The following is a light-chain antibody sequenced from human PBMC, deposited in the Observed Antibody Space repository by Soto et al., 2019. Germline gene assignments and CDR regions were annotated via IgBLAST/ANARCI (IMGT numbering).Light chain of an antibody. CDR3: SSSGGSNIGYV. CDR2: EVT. J-gene: IGLJ1*01. CDR1: SSDVGGYDY. V-gene: IGLV2-8*01. Sequence: QSALTQPPSASGSPGQSVTISCAGTSSDVGGYDYVSWYQQHPGKAPNLMIYEVTKRPSGIPDRFSGSKSGNTASLTVSGLQAEDEADYCSSSGGSNIGYVFGTGTKLT.